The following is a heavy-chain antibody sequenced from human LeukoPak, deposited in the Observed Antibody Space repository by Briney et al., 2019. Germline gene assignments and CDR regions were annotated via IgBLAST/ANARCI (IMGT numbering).Heavy chain of an antibody. Sequence: SETLSLTCTVSGGSISGYYWTWIRQPPGKALEWIGYIYYNGATKYNPSLKSRVAIELATSKNQFSLRLSSVTAADTAVYYCARFTDSGGWFDPWGQGTLVTVSS. D-gene: IGHD6-25*01. CDR2: IYYNGAT. J-gene: IGHJ5*02. V-gene: IGHV4-59*01. CDR3: ARFTDSGGWFDP. CDR1: GGSISGYY.